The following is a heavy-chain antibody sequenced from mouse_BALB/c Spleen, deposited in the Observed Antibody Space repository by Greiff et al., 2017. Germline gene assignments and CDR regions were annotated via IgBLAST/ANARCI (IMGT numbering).Heavy chain of an antibody. V-gene: IGHV1-7*01. Sequence: LQESGAELAKPGASVTMSCKASGYTFTSYWMHWVKQRPGQGLEWIGYINPSTGYTEYNQKFKDKATLTADKSSSTAYMQLSSLTSEDSAVYYCARWTNYYAMDYWGQGTSVTVSS. CDR3: ARWTNYYAMDY. J-gene: IGHJ4*01. CDR2: INPSTGYT. CDR1: GYTFTSYW.